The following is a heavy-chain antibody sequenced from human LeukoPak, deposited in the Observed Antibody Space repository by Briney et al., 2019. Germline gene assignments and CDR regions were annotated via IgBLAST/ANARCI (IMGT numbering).Heavy chain of an antibody. D-gene: IGHD6-19*01. CDR3: ARFRSSGWYYFDY. V-gene: IGHV4-61*03. CDR2: IYYTGST. Sequence: NPSETLSLTCSVSGGSVSSNTYHWSWLRHPPGKGLEWLGHIYYTGSTGYNPSLKSLVTISVDTSKNHFSLKLSSVTAADTAVYFCARFRSSGWYYFDYWGQGTLVTVSS. CDR1: GGSVSSNTYH. J-gene: IGHJ4*02.